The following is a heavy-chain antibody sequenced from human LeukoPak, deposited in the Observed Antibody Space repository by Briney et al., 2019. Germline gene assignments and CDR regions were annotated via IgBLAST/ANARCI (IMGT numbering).Heavy chain of an antibody. V-gene: IGHV3-23*01. D-gene: IGHD1-26*01. J-gene: IGHJ6*03. CDR1: GFTFSTYA. Sequence: GGSLRLSCAASGFTFSTYAMSWVRQPAGKGLEWVSVISGSGGGTYYADSVKGRFTISRDNSKNTLYLQLNSLRVEDTAVYYCAKNRGAGSHYYYHMNVWGKGTTVTASS. CDR3: AKNRGAGSHYYYHMNV. CDR2: ISGSGGGT.